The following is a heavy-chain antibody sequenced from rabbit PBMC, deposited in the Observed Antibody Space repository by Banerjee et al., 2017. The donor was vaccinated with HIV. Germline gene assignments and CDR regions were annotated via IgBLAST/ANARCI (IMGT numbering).Heavy chain of an antibody. CDR3: ARYPSGSGDYYFNL. D-gene: IGHD1-1*01. CDR2: INAITGKA. J-gene: IGHJ4*01. CDR1: GFSFSNKAV. Sequence: QEQLVESGGGLVKPEGSLKLSCTASGFSFSNKAVMCWVRQAPGKGLEWIACINAITGKAVYASWAKGRFTFSKTSSTTVTLQVTSLTVADTATYFCARYPSGSGDYYFNLWGPGTLVTVS. V-gene: IGHV1S45*01.